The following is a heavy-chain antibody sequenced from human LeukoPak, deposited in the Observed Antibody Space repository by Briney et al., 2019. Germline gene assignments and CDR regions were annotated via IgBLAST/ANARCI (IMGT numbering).Heavy chain of an antibody. CDR3: ARSPHILTGENFDY. Sequence: ASVKVSCKASGYTFISYGISWVRQAPGQGLEWMGWISAYNGDKNYAQKLQGRVTMTTDTSTSTAYMELRSLRSADTAVYYCARSPHILTGENFDYWGQGTLVTVSS. J-gene: IGHJ4*02. CDR1: GYTFISYG. D-gene: IGHD3-9*01. V-gene: IGHV1-18*01. CDR2: ISAYNGDK.